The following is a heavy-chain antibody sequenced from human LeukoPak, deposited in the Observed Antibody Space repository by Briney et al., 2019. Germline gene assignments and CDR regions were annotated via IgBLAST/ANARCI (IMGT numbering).Heavy chain of an antibody. V-gene: IGHV4-38-2*02. D-gene: IGHD3-10*01. CDR3: ARGLWEALFDY. CDR2: VYHSGSA. J-gene: IGHJ4*02. CDR1: GYSISSGYY. Sequence: PSETLSLTCTVSGYSISSGYYWGWIRQPPGKGLEWIGSVYHSGSAYYNPSLKSRVTISVDTSKNQFSLKLSSVTAADTAVYYCARGLWEALFDYWGQGTLVTVSS.